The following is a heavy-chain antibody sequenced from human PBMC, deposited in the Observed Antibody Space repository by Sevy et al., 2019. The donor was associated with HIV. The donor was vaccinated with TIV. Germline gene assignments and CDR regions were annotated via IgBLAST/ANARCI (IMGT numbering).Heavy chain of an antibody. Sequence: GGSLRLSCAASGFSVNSNYMTWVRQAPGKGLEGFSVIYSDETTYHADSVKDRFTISRDNSKNMLYLQMSSLRAEDTAIYYCARGKSGYGYALNYWGQGTLVTISS. J-gene: IGHJ4*02. CDR2: IYSDETT. D-gene: IGHD5-18*01. V-gene: IGHV3-66*01. CDR3: ARGKSGYGYALNY. CDR1: GFSVNSNY.